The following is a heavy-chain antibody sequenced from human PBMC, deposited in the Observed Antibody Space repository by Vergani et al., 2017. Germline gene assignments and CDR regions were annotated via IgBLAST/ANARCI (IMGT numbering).Heavy chain of an antibody. CDR1: GGSFSGYY. Sequence: QVQLQQWGAGLLKPSETLSLTCAVYGGSFSGYYWSWIRQPPGKGLEWIGEINHSGSTNYNPSLKSRVTISVDTSKNQFSLKLSSVTAADTAVYYCARAEISGYSSDYWGQGTLVTVSS. CDR3: ARAEISGYSSDY. CDR2: INHSGST. V-gene: IGHV4-34*01. D-gene: IGHD6-13*01. J-gene: IGHJ4*02.